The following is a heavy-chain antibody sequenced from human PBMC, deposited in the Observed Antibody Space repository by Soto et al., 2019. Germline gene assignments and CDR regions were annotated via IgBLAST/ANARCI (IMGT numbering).Heavy chain of an antibody. Sequence: GGSLRLSCAASGFPFRSSVVHWVRQAPGKGLERVAVISSDETNEDYADSVKGRFSISRDTSQSTLYLQMNSLRADDTAMYYCARWSYLDYWGQGTRVTVSS. CDR3: ARWSYLDY. D-gene: IGHD3-3*01. CDR1: GFPFRSSV. J-gene: IGHJ4*02. V-gene: IGHV3-33*01. CDR2: ISSDETNE.